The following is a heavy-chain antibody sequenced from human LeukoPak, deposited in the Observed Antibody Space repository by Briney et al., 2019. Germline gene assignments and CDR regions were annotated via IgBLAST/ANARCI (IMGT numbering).Heavy chain of an antibody. V-gene: IGHV4-59*01. CDR3: ARVSVTVIDY. CDR1: GGSISSYY. Sequence: SETLSLTCTVSGGSISSYYWSWIRQPPGKGLEWIGYIYYSGSPNYNPSLKSRVTISVDTSKNQFSLKLSSVTAADTAVYYCARVSVTVIDYWGQGTLVTVSS. D-gene: IGHD3-16*02. J-gene: IGHJ4*02. CDR2: IYYSGSP.